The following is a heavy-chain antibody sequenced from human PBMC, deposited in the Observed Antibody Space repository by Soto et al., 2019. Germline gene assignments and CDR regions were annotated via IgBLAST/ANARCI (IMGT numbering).Heavy chain of an antibody. Sequence: QVQLVQPGAEVKKPGASVKVSCKASGYTFTSYDINWVRQATGQGLEWMGWMNPNSGNTGYAQKFQGRVTMTRNTSISTAYMELSSLRSEDTAVYYCARDHSSGWYGPYYYYGMDVWGQGTTVTVSS. V-gene: IGHV1-8*01. CDR2: MNPNSGNT. CDR1: GYTFTSYD. D-gene: IGHD6-19*01. J-gene: IGHJ6*02. CDR3: ARDHSSGWYGPYYYYGMDV.